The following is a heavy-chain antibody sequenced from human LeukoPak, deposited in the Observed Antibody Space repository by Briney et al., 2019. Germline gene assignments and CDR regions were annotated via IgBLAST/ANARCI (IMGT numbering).Heavy chain of an antibody. CDR2: IKSRSDGGST. D-gene: IGHD5-24*01. J-gene: IGHJ4*02. CDR3: ATEFYNNGYNF. Sequence: GGSLRLSCAASGFTFSSAWLTWVRQPPGKGLEWVGHIKSRSDGGSTDYSAAVKGRFTVSRDDSRNMVHLQVNSLKTEDSAVYYCATEFYNNGYNFWGQGTPVTVSS. V-gene: IGHV3-15*01. CDR1: GFTFSSAW.